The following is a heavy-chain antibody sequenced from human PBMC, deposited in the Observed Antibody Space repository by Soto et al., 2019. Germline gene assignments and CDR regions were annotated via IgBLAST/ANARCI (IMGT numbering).Heavy chain of an antibody. J-gene: IGHJ6*02. Sequence: GESLKISCKGSGYSFTGYWIGWGREMPGRGLEWMGIIYPGVSDTRYSPSFQGQVTISADKAISTAYLQWSSLKASDTAMYYCAIGGYDLDSYYYYYVMDVWGQGTTVTVSS. CDR3: AIGGYDLDSYYYYYVMDV. CDR1: GYSFTGYW. V-gene: IGHV5-51*01. D-gene: IGHD5-12*01. CDR2: IYPGVSDT.